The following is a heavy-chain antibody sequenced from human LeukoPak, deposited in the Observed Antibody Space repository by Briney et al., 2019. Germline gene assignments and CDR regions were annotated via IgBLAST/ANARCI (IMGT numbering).Heavy chain of an antibody. Sequence: GGSLRLSCAASGFTFSSYGMHWVRQAPGKGLEWVAVISYDGSNKYYADSVKGRFTISRDNSKNTLYLQMNSLRAEDTAVYYCAKDTIAAAWDYGMDVWGQGTTVTVSS. J-gene: IGHJ6*02. CDR2: ISYDGSNK. V-gene: IGHV3-30*18. CDR1: GFTFSSYG. CDR3: AKDTIAAAWDYGMDV. D-gene: IGHD6-13*01.